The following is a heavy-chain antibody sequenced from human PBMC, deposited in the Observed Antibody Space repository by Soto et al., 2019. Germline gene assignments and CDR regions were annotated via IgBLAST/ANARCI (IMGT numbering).Heavy chain of an antibody. J-gene: IGHJ5*02. CDR1: GGTVASSHW. CDR2: VYHTGDT. V-gene: IGHV4-4*02. D-gene: IGHD2-21*02. Sequence: SETLSLTCGVSGGTVASSHWWSWVRQSPGGGLEWIGNVYHTGDTNFNPSLQSRVTISVDKSNNQFSLRLNSLTAADKAVYFCAREIVTAGGNNYFDPWGPGTLLTVSS. CDR3: AREIVTAGGNNYFDP.